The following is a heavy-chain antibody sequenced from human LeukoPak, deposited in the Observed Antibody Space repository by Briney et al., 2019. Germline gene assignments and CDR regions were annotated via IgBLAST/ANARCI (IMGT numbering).Heavy chain of an antibody. CDR3: ARATVTRCFDP. J-gene: IGHJ5*02. CDR1: GFAFSSFG. Sequence: QAGGSLRLSCAASGFAFSSFGMHWVRQAPGKGLEWVAVIWYDGTNKYYADSVKGRFTISRDNSKNTLYLQMNSLRAEDTAVYYCARATVTRCFDPWGQGTLVTVSS. D-gene: IGHD4-17*01. CDR2: IWYDGTNK. V-gene: IGHV3-33*01.